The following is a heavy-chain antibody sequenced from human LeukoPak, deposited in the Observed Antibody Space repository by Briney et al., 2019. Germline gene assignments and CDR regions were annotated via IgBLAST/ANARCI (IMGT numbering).Heavy chain of an antibody. CDR1: GGSISSGLYY. D-gene: IGHD2-2*01. Sequence: PSQTLFLTCTVSGGSISSGLYYWTWIRQPAGRGLVWIGRIYINESPEYNASLKSRVTISIDTSKNQFSLKLSSVTAADTAVYYCARSRERDCSSGACYIDLQARWGQGTLVTVSS. CDR3: ARSRERDCSSGACYIDLQAR. CDR2: IYINESP. V-gene: IGHV4-61*02. J-gene: IGHJ4*02.